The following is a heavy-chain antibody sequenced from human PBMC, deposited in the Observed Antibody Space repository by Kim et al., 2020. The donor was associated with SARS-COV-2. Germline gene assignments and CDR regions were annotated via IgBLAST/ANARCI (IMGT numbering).Heavy chain of an antibody. CDR3: ARDQEYYDFWSGYYSYNWFDP. CDR1: GGTFSSYA. D-gene: IGHD3-3*01. J-gene: IGHJ5*02. CDR2: IIPIFGTA. V-gene: IGHV1-69*13. Sequence: SVKVSCKASGGTFSSYAISWVRQAPGQGLEWMGGIIPIFGTANYAQKFQGRVTITADESTSTAYMELSSLRSEDTAVYYCARDQEYYDFWSGYYSYNWFDPWGQGTLVTVSS.